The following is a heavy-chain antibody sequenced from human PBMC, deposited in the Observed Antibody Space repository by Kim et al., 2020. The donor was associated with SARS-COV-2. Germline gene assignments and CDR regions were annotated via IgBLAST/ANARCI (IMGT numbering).Heavy chain of an antibody. CDR3: ARASRYCSSTTSVGFDP. CDR1: GGSISSYY. D-gene: IGHD2-2*01. J-gene: IGHJ5*02. Sequence: SETLSLTCTVSGGSISSYYWSWIRQPPGKGLEWIGYIYYSGSTNYNPSLKSRVTISVDTSKNQFSLKLSSVTAADTAVYYCARASRYCSSTTSVGFDPWG. V-gene: IGHV4-59*01. CDR2: IYYSGST.